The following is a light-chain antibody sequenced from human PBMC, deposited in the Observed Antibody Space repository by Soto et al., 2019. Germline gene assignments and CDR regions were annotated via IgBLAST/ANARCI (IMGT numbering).Light chain of an antibody. V-gene: IGLV1-44*01. CDR3: AAWDDSLIGYV. Sequence: QSVLTQPPSASGTPGQRVTISCSGSSSNIGDNTVNWYQQLPGTAPKLLIYSNNQRPSGVPDRLSGSKSGTSASLAISGLQSEDEGDYYCAAWDDSLIGYVFGPGTKLTVL. CDR2: SNN. J-gene: IGLJ1*01. CDR1: SSNIGDNT.